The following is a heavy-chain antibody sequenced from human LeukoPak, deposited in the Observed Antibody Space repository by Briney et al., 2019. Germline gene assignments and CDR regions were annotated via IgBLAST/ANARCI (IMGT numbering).Heavy chain of an antibody. CDR1: GVTVSSNY. CDR3: AKRGVVIRVILVGFHKAAYYFES. V-gene: IGHV3-53*01. Sequence: GGSLRLSCAASGVTVSSNYMSWVRQAPGKGLEWVAVIYSGGSTNYADSVKGRFTVSRDNPKNTLYLQMNSLRAEDTAVYFCAKRGVVIRVILVGFHKAAYYFESWGQGALVTVSS. CDR2: IYSGGST. D-gene: IGHD3/OR15-3a*01. J-gene: IGHJ4*02.